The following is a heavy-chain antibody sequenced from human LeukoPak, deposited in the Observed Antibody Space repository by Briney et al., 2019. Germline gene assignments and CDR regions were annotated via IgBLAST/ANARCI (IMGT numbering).Heavy chain of an antibody. Sequence: SETLSLTCTVSGGSISSYYWSWVRQPAGKGLEWIGRIYTSGSTNYNPALKSRVTMSVDTSKNQFSLKLSSVTAADTAVYYCARGYSSWSYYMDVWGKGTTVTVSS. J-gene: IGHJ6*03. CDR1: GGSISSYY. CDR2: IYTSGST. CDR3: ARGYSSWSYYMDV. D-gene: IGHD6-13*01. V-gene: IGHV4-4*07.